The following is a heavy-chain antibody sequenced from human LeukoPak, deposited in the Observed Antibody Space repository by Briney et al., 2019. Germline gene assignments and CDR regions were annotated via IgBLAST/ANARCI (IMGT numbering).Heavy chain of an antibody. CDR3: ARGGYYYDSSGYPIDY. D-gene: IGHD3-22*01. CDR2: INPNSGGT. V-gene: IGHV1-2*06. CDR1: GYTFTGYY. J-gene: IGHJ4*02. Sequence: GASVKVSCKASGYTFTGYYMHWVRQAPGQGLEWMGRINPNSGGTNYAQKFQGRVTMTRDTSISTAYMELSRLRSDDTAVYYCARGGYYYDSSGYPIDYWGQGTLVTVSS.